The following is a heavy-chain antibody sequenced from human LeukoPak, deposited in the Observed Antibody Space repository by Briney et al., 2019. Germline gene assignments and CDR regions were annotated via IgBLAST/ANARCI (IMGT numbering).Heavy chain of an antibody. CDR1: GGTFSSYA. CDR2: IIPIFGTA. V-gene: IGHV1-69*01. Sequence: SVKVSCKASGGTFSSYAISWVRQAPGQGLEWMGGIIPIFGTANYAQKFQGRVTITADESTGTAYMELSSLRSEYTAVYYCASTRKEGSYYNVYAFGSWGQGTLVTVSS. J-gene: IGHJ4*02. D-gene: IGHD3-10*01. CDR3: ASTRKEGSYYNVYAFGS.